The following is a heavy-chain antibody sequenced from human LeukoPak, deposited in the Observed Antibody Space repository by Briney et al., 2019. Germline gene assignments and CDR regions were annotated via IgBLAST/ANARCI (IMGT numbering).Heavy chain of an antibody. D-gene: IGHD3-16*01. CDR1: GFTFSSYA. V-gene: IGHV3-64*01. Sequence: PGGSLRLSCAASGFTFSSYAMHWVRQAPGKGLEYVSAMSSNGGTTDYANSVKGRFTISRGNSKNTLYLQMGSLRAEDMAVYYCARVGDVGPFDYWGQGTLVTVSS. CDR2: MSSNGGTT. CDR3: ARVGDVGPFDY. J-gene: IGHJ4*02.